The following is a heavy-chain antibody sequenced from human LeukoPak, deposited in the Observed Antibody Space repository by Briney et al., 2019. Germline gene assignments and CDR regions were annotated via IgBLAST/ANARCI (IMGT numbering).Heavy chain of an antibody. CDR3: ARGGALNWFDP. Sequence: ASVKVSCKASGYNFISYYMHWVRQAPGQGLEWMGWISAYNGNTNYAQKLQGRVTMTTDTSTSTAYMELRSLRSDDTAVYYCARGGALNWFDPWGRGTLVTVSS. J-gene: IGHJ5*02. CDR2: ISAYNGNT. V-gene: IGHV1-18*04. CDR1: GYNFISYY.